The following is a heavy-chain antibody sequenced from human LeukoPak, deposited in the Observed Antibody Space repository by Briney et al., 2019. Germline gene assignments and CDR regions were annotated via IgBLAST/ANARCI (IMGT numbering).Heavy chain of an antibody. CDR2: ISAYNGNT. CDR3: ARDKGPDYDFWSGYYPSNWFDP. CDR1: GYTFTSYG. J-gene: IGHJ5*02. D-gene: IGHD3-3*01. V-gene: IGHV1-18*01. Sequence: ASVKVSCKASGYTFTSYGISWVRQAPGQGLEWMGWISAYNGNTNYAQKLQGRVTMTTVTSTSTAYMELRSLRSDDTAVYYCARDKGPDYDFWSGYYPSNWFDPWGQGTLVTVSS.